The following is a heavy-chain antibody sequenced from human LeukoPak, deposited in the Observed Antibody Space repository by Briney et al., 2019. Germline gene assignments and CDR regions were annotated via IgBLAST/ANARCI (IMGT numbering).Heavy chain of an antibody. CDR1: GGSISSGTYY. J-gene: IGHJ6*02. CDR3: ARDKGYFDWNYGMDV. V-gene: IGHV4-61*01. CDR2: IYYSGST. D-gene: IGHD3-9*01. Sequence: SETLSLTCIVSGGSISSGTYYWGWIRQPPGKGLKWIGYIYYSGSTNYNPSLKSRVTISVDTSKNQFSLKLSSVTAADTAVYYCARDKGYFDWNYGMDVWGQGTTVTVSS.